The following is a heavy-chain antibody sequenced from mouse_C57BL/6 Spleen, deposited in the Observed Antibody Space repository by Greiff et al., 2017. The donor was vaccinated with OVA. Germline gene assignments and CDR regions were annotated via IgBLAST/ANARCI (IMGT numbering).Heavy chain of an antibody. V-gene: IGHV14-3*01. Sequence: VHVKQSVAELVRPGASVKLSCTASGFNIKNTYMHWVKQRPEQGLEWIGRIDPANGNTKYAPKFQGKATITADTSSNTAYLQLSSLTSEDTAIYYCARSLTGTGYAMDYWGQGTSVTVSS. J-gene: IGHJ4*01. D-gene: IGHD4-1*01. CDR3: ARSLTGTGYAMDY. CDR2: IDPANGNT. CDR1: GFNIKNTY.